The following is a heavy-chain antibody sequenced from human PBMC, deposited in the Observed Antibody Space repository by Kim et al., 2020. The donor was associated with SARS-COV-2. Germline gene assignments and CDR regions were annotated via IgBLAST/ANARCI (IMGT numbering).Heavy chain of an antibody. Sequence: QEGSQIYSVDSAKGRLTISRDNAKNSLYLQMNSPRAEDTAVYYFSRSEDYWGQGTLVTVSS. CDR3: SRSEDY. J-gene: IGHJ4*02. V-gene: IGHV3-7*01. CDR2: QEGSQI.